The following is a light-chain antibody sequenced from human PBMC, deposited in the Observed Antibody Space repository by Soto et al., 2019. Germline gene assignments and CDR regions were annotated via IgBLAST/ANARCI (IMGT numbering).Light chain of an antibody. CDR3: QQYNSYPRA. CDR2: DAS. CDR1: QSISSY. J-gene: IGKJ1*01. V-gene: IGKV1-33*01. Sequence: IQMTQSPSYLSASLGNRVTITCRASQSISSYLNWYQQKPGKAPKLLIYDASNLETGVPSRFSGSGSGTEFTITISSLKPDDVATYYCQQYNSYPRAFGQGTKVDIK.